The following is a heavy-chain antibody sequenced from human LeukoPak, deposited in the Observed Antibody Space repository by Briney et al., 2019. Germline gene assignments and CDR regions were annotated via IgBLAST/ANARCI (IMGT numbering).Heavy chain of an antibody. D-gene: IGHD3-16*01. V-gene: IGHV4-59*01. CDR2: IYYSGST. Sequence: PSETLSLTCTVSGGSISSYYWSWIRQPPGKGLEWIGYIYYSGSTNYNPSLKSRVTISVDTSKNPFSLKLSSVTAADTAVYYCARVVLGAFDIWGQGTMVTVSS. CDR3: ARVVLGAFDI. CDR1: GGSISSYY. J-gene: IGHJ3*02.